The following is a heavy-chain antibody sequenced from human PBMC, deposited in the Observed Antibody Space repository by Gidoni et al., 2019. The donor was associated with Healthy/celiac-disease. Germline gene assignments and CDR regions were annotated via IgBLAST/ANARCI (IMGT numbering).Heavy chain of an antibody. CDR1: GGSFSGYY. J-gene: IGHJ4*02. Sequence: QVQLQQWGAGLLKPSETLSLTCAVYGGSFSGYYWSWIRQPPGKGLEWIGEINHSGSTNYNPSLKSRVTISVDTSKNQFSLKLSSVTAADTAVYYCARGSGRQTPFDYWGQGTLVTVYS. CDR2: INHSGST. V-gene: IGHV4-34*01. D-gene: IGHD3-10*01. CDR3: ARGSGRQTPFDY.